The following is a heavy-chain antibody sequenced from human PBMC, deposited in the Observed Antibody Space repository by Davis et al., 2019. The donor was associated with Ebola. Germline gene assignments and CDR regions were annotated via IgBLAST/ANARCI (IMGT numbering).Heavy chain of an antibody. CDR1: GFTFSSYW. Sequence: GESLKISCAASGFTFSSYWMSWVRQAPGKGLEWVANIKQDGSEKYYVDSVKGRFTISRDNAKNSLYLQMNSLRAEDTAVYYCARDPTANCGGDCYPLDYWGQGTLVTVSS. D-gene: IGHD2-21*02. V-gene: IGHV3-7*01. J-gene: IGHJ4*02. CDR3: ARDPTANCGGDCYPLDY. CDR2: IKQDGSEK.